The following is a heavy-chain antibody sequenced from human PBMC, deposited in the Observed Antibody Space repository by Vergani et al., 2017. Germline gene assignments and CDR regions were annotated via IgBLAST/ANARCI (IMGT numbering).Heavy chain of an antibody. CDR2: IYPGDSEV. CDR1: GYIFSNFW. D-gene: IGHD3-10*01. CDR3: ASGGHGSENGGALQL. J-gene: IGHJ3*01. Sequence: EKQLVQSGSETKKPGESLKISCQAFGYIFSNFWIGWVRQRPGRGLEWMGMIYPGDSEVKSNPTFRGQVIFSVDTSVNTAYLQGRSLQASDTATYFCASGGHGSENGGALQLWGQGTNITVSS. V-gene: IGHV5-51*01.